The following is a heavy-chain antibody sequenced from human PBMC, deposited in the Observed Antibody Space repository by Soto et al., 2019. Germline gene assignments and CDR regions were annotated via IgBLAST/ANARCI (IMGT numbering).Heavy chain of an antibody. D-gene: IGHD6-13*01. CDR3: AKLAAAGPYNWFDP. Sequence: SETLSLTCTVSGGSISSYYWSWIRQPPGKGPEWIGYIYYSGSTNYNPSLKSRVTISVDTSKNQFSLKLSSVTAADTAVYYCAKLAAAGPYNWFDPWGQGTLVTVSS. CDR1: GGSISSYY. V-gene: IGHV4-59*08. CDR2: IYYSGST. J-gene: IGHJ5*02.